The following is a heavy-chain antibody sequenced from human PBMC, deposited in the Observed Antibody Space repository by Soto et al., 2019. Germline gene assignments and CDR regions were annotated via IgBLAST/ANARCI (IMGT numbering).Heavy chain of an antibody. CDR3: ARHSVVVPAAPKRNYYYYYGMDV. D-gene: IGHD2-2*01. Sequence: SETLSPTCTVSGSSISMSNYYWGRIRHPPGKGLEWIGSIYYSGSTYYNPSLKSRVTISVDTSKNQFSLKLSSVTAADTAVYYCARHSVVVPAAPKRNYYYYYGMDVWGQGTTVT. CDR1: GSSISMSNYY. J-gene: IGHJ6*02. CDR2: IYYSGST. V-gene: IGHV4-39*01.